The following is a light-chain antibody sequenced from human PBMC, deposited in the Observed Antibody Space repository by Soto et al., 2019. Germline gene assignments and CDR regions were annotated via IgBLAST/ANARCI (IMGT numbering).Light chain of an antibody. J-gene: IGKJ1*01. CDR1: QSISSY. Sequence: DIQMTQSPSSLSASVGDIVTITCRASQSISSYLNWYQQKPGKAPKLLIYAASSLQSGVPSRFSGSGSGTDFTLTISSLQPEDFATYYCQKSYSTPRTCGQGNKGDIK. V-gene: IGKV1-39*01. CDR3: QKSYSTPRT. CDR2: AAS.